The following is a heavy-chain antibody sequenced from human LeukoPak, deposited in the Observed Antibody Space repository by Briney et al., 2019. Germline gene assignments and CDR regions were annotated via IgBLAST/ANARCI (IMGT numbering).Heavy chain of an antibody. J-gene: IGHJ6*02. CDR2: IYYSGST. V-gene: IGHV4-59*08. D-gene: IGHD5-12*01. Sequence: SETLSLTCTVSGGSISSYYWSWIRQPPGKGLEWIGYIYYSGSTNYNPSLKSRVTISVDTSKNQFSLKLSSVTAADTAVYYCARLSPVDIVATSSNYYYYYGMDVWGQGTTVTVSS. CDR3: ARLSPVDIVATSSNYYYYYGMDV. CDR1: GGSISSYY.